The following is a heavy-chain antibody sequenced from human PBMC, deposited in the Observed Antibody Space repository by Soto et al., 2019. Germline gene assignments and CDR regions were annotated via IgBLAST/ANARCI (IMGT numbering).Heavy chain of an antibody. J-gene: IGHJ5*02. CDR3: ARQKFGYCSGGSCPNPWFDP. V-gene: IGHV4-39*01. Sequence: SETLSLTCTVSGGSISSSSYYWGWIRQPPGKGLEWIGSIYYSGSTYYNPSLKSRVTISVDTSKNQFSLKLSSVTAADTAVYYCARQKFGYCSGGSCPNPWFDPWGQGTLVTVSS. CDR1: GGSISSSSYY. D-gene: IGHD2-15*01. CDR2: IYYSGST.